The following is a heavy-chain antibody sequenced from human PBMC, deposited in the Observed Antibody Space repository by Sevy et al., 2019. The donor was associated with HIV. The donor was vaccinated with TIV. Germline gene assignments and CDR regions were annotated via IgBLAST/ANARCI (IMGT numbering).Heavy chain of an antibody. CDR2: ISNSGTTI. CDR3: ARDLPPSATTVAHFDY. CDR1: GFTFSSYE. J-gene: IGHJ4*02. V-gene: IGHV3-48*03. Sequence: GGSLRLSCAASGFTFSSYEMNWVRQAPGKGLEWVSYISNSGTTISYSDSVRGRFSISRDNGRNSLYLQMNSLRAEDTAVYYCARDLPPSATTVAHFDYWGQGTLVTVSS. D-gene: IGHD4-17*01.